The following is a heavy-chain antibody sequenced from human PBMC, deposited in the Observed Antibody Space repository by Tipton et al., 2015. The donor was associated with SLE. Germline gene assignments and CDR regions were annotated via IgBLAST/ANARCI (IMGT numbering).Heavy chain of an antibody. CDR3: AGAWQGYCSGGTCYVLDY. CDR2: ISYSETT. Sequence: TLSLTCTVSGGSISSHYWSWVRQPPGKGLEWIGSISYSETTNYNPSLTSRVTISVDTSKNQFSLKLRSVTAADTAVYYCAGAWQGYCSGGTCYVLDYWGQGTLVTVSS. V-gene: IGHV4-59*11. D-gene: IGHD2-15*01. J-gene: IGHJ4*02. CDR1: GGSISSHY.